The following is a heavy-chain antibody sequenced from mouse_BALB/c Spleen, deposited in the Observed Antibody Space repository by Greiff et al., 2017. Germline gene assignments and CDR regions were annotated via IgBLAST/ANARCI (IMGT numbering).Heavy chain of an antibody. Sequence: QVQLQQSGAELAKPGASVKMSCKASGYTFTSYWMHWVKQRPGQGLEWIGYINPSTGYTEYNQKFKGKATLTADKSSSTAYMQLSSLTSVDSAVYFCARSGVSYDGYYKGFAYWGQWTLVTVSA. D-gene: IGHD2-3*01. CDR1: GYTFTSYW. CDR3: ARSGVSYDGYYKGFAY. V-gene: IGHV1-7*01. CDR2: INPSTGYT. J-gene: IGHJ3*01.